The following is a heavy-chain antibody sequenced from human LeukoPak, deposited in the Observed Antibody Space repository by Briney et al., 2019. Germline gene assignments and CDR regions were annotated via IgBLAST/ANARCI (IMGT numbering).Heavy chain of an antibody. CDR3: AVNFWSGYYASFDY. J-gene: IGHJ4*02. V-gene: IGHV4-34*01. CDR2: INHSGST. D-gene: IGHD3-3*01. CDR1: GESFRDYY. Sequence: SETLSLTCAVYGESFRDYYWSWIRQPPGKGLEWIGDINHSGSTNYNPSLKSPVTISVDTSKNQFSLKLSSVTAADTAVYYCAVNFWSGYYASFDYWGQGTLVTVSS.